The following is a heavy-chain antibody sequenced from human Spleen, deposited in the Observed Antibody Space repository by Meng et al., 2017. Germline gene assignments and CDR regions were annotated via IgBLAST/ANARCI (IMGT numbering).Heavy chain of an antibody. Sequence: GESLKISCAASGFTFSSYWMHLVRQAPGKGLVWVSRINNDESSTHYADSVKGRFTVSRDNAKNTLFLQMSSLRVEDTAVYYCASVFGAFDIWGQGTMVTVSS. V-gene: IGHV3-74*01. CDR3: ASVFGAFDI. D-gene: IGHD3-3*01. CDR1: GFTFSSYW. J-gene: IGHJ3*02. CDR2: INNDESST.